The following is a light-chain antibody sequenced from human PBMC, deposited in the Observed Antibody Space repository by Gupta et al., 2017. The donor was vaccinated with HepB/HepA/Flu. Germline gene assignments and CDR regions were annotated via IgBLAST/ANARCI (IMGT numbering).Light chain of an antibody. V-gene: IGLV3-1*01. CDR2: QDS. J-gene: IGLJ1*01. CDR1: KLGDKY. Sequence: SYELTQPPSVSVSPGQTASITCSGDKLGDKYACWYQQKPGQSPVLVIYQDSKRPSGTPERFSGSNSGNTATLTISGTQAMDEADYYCQAWDSSIHVFGTGTKVTVL. CDR3: QAWDSSIHV.